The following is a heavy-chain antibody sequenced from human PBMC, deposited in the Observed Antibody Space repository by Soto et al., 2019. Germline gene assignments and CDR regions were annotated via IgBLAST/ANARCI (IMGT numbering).Heavy chain of an antibody. Sequence: ASVKVSCKASGGTFSSYTISWVRQAPGQGLEWMGRIIPILGIANYAQKFQGRVTITADKSTSTAYMELSSLRSEDTAVYYCARGGGGYYSWFDPWGQGTLVTVSS. CDR3: ARGGGGYYSWFDP. D-gene: IGHD3-3*01. CDR1: GGTFSSYT. V-gene: IGHV1-69*02. J-gene: IGHJ5*02. CDR2: IIPILGIA.